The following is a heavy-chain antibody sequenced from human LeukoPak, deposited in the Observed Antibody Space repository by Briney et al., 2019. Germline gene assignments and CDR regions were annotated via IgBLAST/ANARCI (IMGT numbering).Heavy chain of an antibody. J-gene: IGHJ4*02. CDR3: ARGGGYYDSSGSSFDY. V-gene: IGHV4-39*07. CDR1: GGSISSSSYY. Sequence: PSETLSLTCTVSGGSISSSSYYWGWIRQPPGKGLEWIGSIYYSGSTYYNPSLKSRVTISVDTSKNQFSLKLSSVTAADTAVYYCARGGGYYDSSGSSFDYWGQGTLVTVSS. CDR2: IYYSGST. D-gene: IGHD3-22*01.